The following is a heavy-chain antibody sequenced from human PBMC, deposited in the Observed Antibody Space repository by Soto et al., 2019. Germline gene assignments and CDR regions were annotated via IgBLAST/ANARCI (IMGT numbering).Heavy chain of an antibody. CDR2: INHSGST. CDR1: GGSFSGYY. J-gene: IGHJ4*02. CDR3: ARALPPIITGIAVAGTFDY. V-gene: IGHV4-34*01. D-gene: IGHD6-19*01. Sequence: QVQLQQWGAGLLKPSETLSLTCAVYGGSFSGYYWSWIRQPPGKGLEWIGEINHSGSTNYNPSLKSRVTISVDTSKNQFSLKLSSVTAADTAVYYCARALPPIITGIAVAGTFDYWGQGTLVTVSS.